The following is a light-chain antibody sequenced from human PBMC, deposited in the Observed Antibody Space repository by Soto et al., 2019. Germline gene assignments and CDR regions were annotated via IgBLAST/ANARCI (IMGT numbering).Light chain of an antibody. V-gene: IGKV3-11*01. CDR1: QSVSSY. Sequence: EIVLTQSPATLSLSPGERATLSCRASQSVSSYFAWYQHKPGQAPRLLIYDTSNRAPGVPARFSGSGSGTDFTLIISSLEPEDFAIYYCQQSSNWPPITFGQGTRLEIK. J-gene: IGKJ5*01. CDR2: DTS. CDR3: QQSSNWPPIT.